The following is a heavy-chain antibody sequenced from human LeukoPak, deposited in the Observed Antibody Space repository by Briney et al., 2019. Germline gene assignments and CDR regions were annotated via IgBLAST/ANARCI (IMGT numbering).Heavy chain of an antibody. D-gene: IGHD3-22*01. CDR2: IYYSGST. CDR1: GYSISSGYY. Sequence: SETLSLTCSFSGYSISSGYYWGWIRQSPGKGLEWIGSIYYSGSTYYNPSLKSRVTISVDTSKNQFSLKLSSVTAADTAVYYCARTPIYYFDNSGYYNWGQGTLVTVSS. J-gene: IGHJ4*02. V-gene: IGHV4-38-2*01. CDR3: ARTPIYYFDNSGYYN.